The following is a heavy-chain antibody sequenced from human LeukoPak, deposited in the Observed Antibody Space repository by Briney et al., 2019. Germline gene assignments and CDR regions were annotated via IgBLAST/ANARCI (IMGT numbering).Heavy chain of an antibody. J-gene: IGHJ4*02. V-gene: IGHV4-59*12. D-gene: IGHD4-17*01. CDR1: GGSITSSH. Sequence: SETLSLTCTVSGGSITSSHWSWVRRSPGKGLEWIGYVHHSGTSSYNPSLESRVTISVDTSKNQFSLKLSSVTAADTAVYYCSYGDSPQEYWGQGTLVTVSS. CDR3: SYGDSPQEY. CDR2: VHHSGTS.